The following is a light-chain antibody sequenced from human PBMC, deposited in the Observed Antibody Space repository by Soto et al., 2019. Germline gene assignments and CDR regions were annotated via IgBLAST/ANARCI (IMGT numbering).Light chain of an antibody. V-gene: IGKV3-20*01. CDR2: GAS. CDR1: QSVSINY. CDR3: QQYGSSPHT. Sequence: EIVLTQSPGTLSLSPGERATLSCRASQSVSINYLAWYQQKPGQAPRLLIYGASGRATGIPDRFSGSGSGTDVSLTISRLEPEDFAVYYCQQYGSSPHTFGQGTRLEIK. J-gene: IGKJ2*01.